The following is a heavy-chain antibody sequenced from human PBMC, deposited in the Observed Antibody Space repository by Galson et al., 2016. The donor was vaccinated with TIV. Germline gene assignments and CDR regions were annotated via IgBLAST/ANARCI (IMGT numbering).Heavy chain of an antibody. CDR1: GGSVVSNSYY. V-gene: IGHV4-61*10. J-gene: IGHJ5*02. Sequence: ETLSLTCSVSGGSVVSNSYYWNWIRQPAGQGLEWIGQVFSSGSTSYNPSLKGRISISLDTSKNHFSLRLTSVTAADTAIYYCARDEVVTPARFDPWGPGTLVTVSS. CDR2: VFSSGST. D-gene: IGHD4-23*01. CDR3: ARDEVVTPARFDP.